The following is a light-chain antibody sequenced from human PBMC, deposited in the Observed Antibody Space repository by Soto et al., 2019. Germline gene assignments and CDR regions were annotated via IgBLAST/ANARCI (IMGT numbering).Light chain of an antibody. CDR3: QRYYNAPFT. CDR1: QGIKNY. Sequence: DIQVTQHPSSLSASVGDRVTITCRASQGIKNYLAWYQQKPGETPKLLIYAASTLESGIPPRFSGSGSGTDFTLTINNLQPEDVATYYCQRYYNAPFTFGGGTRWIS. J-gene: IGKJ4*01. V-gene: IGKV1-27*01. CDR2: AAS.